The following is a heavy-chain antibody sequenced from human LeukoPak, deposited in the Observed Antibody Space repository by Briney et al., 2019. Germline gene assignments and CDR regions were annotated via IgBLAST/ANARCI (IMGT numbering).Heavy chain of an antibody. D-gene: IGHD3-9*01. CDR2: IYYSGST. J-gene: IGHJ4*02. V-gene: IGHV4-38-2*02. Sequence: SETLSLTCTVSGSSMSSDYYWGWIRQPPGKGLEWIGSIYYSGSTYYNPSLKSRVTISVDTSKNQFSLKLSSVTAADTAVYYCARLTKSPLTFDYWGQGTLVTVSS. CDR1: GSSMSSDYY. CDR3: ARLTKSPLTFDY.